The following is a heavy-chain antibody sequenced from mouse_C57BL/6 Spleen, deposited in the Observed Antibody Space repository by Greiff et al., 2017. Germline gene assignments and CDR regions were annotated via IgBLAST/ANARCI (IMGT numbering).Heavy chain of an antibody. CDR2: IDPSDSET. CDR3: ARYTTVVADYFDY. CDR1: GYTFTSYW. D-gene: IGHD1-1*01. Sequence: QVQLQQPGAELVRPGSSVKLSCKASGYTFTSYWMHWVKQRPIQGLEWIGNIDPSDSETHYNQKFKDKATLTVDKSSSTAYMQLSSLTSEDSAVYYCARYTTVVADYFDYWGQGTTLTVSS. J-gene: IGHJ2*01. V-gene: IGHV1-52*01.